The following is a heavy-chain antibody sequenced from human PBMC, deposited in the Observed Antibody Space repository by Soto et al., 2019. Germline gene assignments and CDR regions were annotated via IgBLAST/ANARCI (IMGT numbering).Heavy chain of an antibody. V-gene: IGHV4-59*01. D-gene: IGHD3-16*01. Sequence: SLTCTVSGGSITSSYWIWIRQPPGQGLEWIGYTYHTGDTNYNPSLKSRVTISVDTSKNQLSLSLNTLTAADTAVYYCARGALGGAFDSWGQGALVTVSS. CDR1: GGSITSSY. CDR2: TYHTGDT. CDR3: ARGALGGAFDS. J-gene: IGHJ4*02.